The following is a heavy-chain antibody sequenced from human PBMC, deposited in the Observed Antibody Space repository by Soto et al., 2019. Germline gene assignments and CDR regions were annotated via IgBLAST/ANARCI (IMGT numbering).Heavy chain of an antibody. Sequence: ASVKVSCKVSGYTLTELCMHWVRQAPGKGLEWMGGFDPEDGETIYAQKFQGRVTMTEDTSTDTAYMELSSLRSEDTAVYYCATDGRFVGYNWNYDVGVYWGQGTLVTVSS. CDR2: FDPEDGET. V-gene: IGHV1-24*01. CDR3: ATDGRFVGYNWNYDVGVY. J-gene: IGHJ4*02. CDR1: GYTLTELC. D-gene: IGHD1-7*01.